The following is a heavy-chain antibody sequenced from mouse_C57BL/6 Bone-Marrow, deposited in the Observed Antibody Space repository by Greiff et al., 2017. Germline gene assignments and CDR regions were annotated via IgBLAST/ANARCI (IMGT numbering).Heavy chain of an antibody. V-gene: IGHV1-76*01. CDR2: IYPGSGNT. CDR3: AREEFIADGVYVDY. CDR1: GYTFTDYY. J-gene: IGHJ2*01. Sequence: VQLQQSGAELVRPGASVKLSCKASGYTFTDYYINWVQQRPGQGLEWIARIYPGSGNTYYNEKFKGKATLTAKKSSSPAYMQLINLTSEDSAVYFCAREEFIADGVYVDYWGQGTTLTVSS. D-gene: IGHD1-1*01.